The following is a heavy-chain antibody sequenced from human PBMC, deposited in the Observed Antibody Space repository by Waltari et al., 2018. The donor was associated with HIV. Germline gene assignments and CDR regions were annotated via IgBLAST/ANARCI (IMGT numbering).Heavy chain of an antibody. Sequence: QVQLVQPGAEVKKPGASVKVSCKASGYTFTSYGISRVRQAPGQGLEWMGWISAYNGKTNYAQKLQGRFTMTTDKSTNTAYMELRSLRSDDTAVYYCARDRLGPYYDYVWGSADYWGQGTLVTVSS. J-gene: IGHJ4*02. V-gene: IGHV1-18*01. D-gene: IGHD3-16*01. CDR2: ISAYNGKT. CDR3: ARDRLGPYYDYVWGSADY. CDR1: GYTFTSYG.